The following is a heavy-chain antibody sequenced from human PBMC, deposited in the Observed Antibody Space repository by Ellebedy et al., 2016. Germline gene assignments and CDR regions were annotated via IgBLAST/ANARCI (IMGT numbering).Heavy chain of an antibody. CDR3: ARDGSEWSRDY. CDR2: IVFSGTAT. V-gene: IGHV3-21*01. J-gene: IGHJ4*02. D-gene: IGHD3-3*01. CDR1: GFTFNIAG. Sequence: GGSLRLXXAASGFTFNIAGMTWVRQAPGKGLEWVATIVFSGTATYYGDSVKGRFIISRDNAKNSLFLQMDSLRVEDTAVYYCARDGSEWSRDYWGQGTLVTVSS.